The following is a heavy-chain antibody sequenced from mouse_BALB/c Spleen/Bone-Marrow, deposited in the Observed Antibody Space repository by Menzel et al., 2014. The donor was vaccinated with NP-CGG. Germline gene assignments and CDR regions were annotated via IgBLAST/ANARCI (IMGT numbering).Heavy chain of an antibody. Sequence: QVQLKESGAELVKPGTSVKLSCKASGYTFTSHYIYWVKQRPGQGLKWIGEINPNNGGTNFNEKFKSKATLTVDKSSSTAYMQLNSLTSEDSAVYYCTRLSLLRGYFDYWGQGTTLTVSS. CDR2: INPNNGGT. J-gene: IGHJ2*01. CDR1: GYTFTSHY. D-gene: IGHD1-2*01. V-gene: IGHV1S81*02. CDR3: TRLSLLRGYFDY.